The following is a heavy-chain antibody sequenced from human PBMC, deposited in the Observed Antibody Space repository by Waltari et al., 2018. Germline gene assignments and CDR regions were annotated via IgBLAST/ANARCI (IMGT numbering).Heavy chain of an antibody. V-gene: IGHV4-34*01. J-gene: IGHJ4*02. D-gene: IGHD2-2*01. CDR1: GGSFSGYY. CDR2: INHSGST. Sequence: QVQLQQWGAGLLKPSETLSLTCAVYGGSFSGYYWSWIRQPPGKGLEWIGEINHSGSTNYNPYLKSRVTISVDTSKNQFSLKLSSVTAADTAVYYCARGGDIVVVPAALFDYWGQGTLVTVSS. CDR3: ARGGDIVVVPAALFDY.